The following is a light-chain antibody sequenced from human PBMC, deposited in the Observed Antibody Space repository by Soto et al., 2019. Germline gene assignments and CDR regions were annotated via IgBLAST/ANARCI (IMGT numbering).Light chain of an antibody. V-gene: IGKV1-6*01. CDR1: QDIRND. CDR2: AAS. Sequence: AIQMTQSPSSLSASVGDRVTITCRASQDIRNDLGWYQQKPGRAPKCLIYAASTLQRGVPSRFSGSGSGTDFTLSITLLQPEDFATYYCLQDYTIPWTFGQGTKVQI. J-gene: IGKJ1*01. CDR3: LQDYTIPWT.